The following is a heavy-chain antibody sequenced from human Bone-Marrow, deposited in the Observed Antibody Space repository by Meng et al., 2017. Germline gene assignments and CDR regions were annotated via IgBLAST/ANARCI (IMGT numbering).Heavy chain of an antibody. Sequence: ASVKVSCKASRYTFTSYDINWVRQATGQGLEWMGWMNPNSGNTGYAQKFQGRVTMTRNTSISTAYMELSSLRSEDTAVYYCARGLGYSSGWYFRSAGSTFDIWGQGTMVTGS. D-gene: IGHD6-19*01. J-gene: IGHJ3*02. V-gene: IGHV1-8*01. CDR2: MNPNSGNT. CDR3: ARGLGYSSGWYFRSAGSTFDI. CDR1: RYTFTSYD.